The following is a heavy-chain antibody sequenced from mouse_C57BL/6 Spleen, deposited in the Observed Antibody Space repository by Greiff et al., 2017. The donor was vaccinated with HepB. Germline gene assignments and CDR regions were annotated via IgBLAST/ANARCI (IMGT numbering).Heavy chain of an antibody. CDR2: ISSGGSYT. J-gene: IGHJ2*01. V-gene: IGHV5-6*02. Sequence: DVKLVESGGDLVKPGGSLKLSCAASGFTFSSYGMSWVRQTPDKRLEWVATISSGGSYTYYPDSVKGRFTISRDNAKNTLYLQMSSLKSEDTAMYYCARHTRSYYFDYWGQGTTLTVSS. CDR1: GFTFSSYG. CDR3: ARHTRSYYFDY.